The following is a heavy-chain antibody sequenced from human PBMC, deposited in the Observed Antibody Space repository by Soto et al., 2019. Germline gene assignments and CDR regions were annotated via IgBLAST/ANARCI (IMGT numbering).Heavy chain of an antibody. V-gene: IGHV3-23*01. CDR3: AKSPPGCRSNRGYRYYYYGMDV. CDR1: GFTFSSYA. Sequence: GGSLRLSCAASGFTFSSYAMSWVRQAPGKGLEWVLIMSGSGGSTYFAVSGEGRFGSSRDNGENTLYLRIDSGGAVVAAVDYCAKSPPGCRSNRGYRYYYYGMDVWGQGTTVTV. D-gene: IGHD3-16*02. J-gene: IGHJ6*02. CDR2: MSGSGGST.